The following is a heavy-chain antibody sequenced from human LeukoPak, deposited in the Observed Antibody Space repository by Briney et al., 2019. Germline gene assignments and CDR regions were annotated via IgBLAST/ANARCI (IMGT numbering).Heavy chain of an antibody. V-gene: IGHV4-59*01. D-gene: IGHD2-15*01. CDR1: GGSISSYY. CDR2: IYYSGST. Sequence: PSETLSLTCTVSGGSISSYYWSWIRQPPGKGLEWIGYIYYSGSTNYNPSLKSRVTISVDTSKNQFSLKLSSVTAADTAVYYCARGGVVVVDAFDIWGQGTMVTVSS. J-gene: IGHJ3*02. CDR3: ARGGVVVVDAFDI.